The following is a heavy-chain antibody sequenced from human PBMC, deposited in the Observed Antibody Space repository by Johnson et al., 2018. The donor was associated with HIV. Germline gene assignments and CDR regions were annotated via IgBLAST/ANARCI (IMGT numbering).Heavy chain of an antibody. CDR3: ARDKAVGYSSGWHAFDI. V-gene: IGHV3-74*01. CDR1: GFTFSSYW. Sequence: VQLVESGGGFVQPGGSLRLSCAASGFTFSSYWMHWVRQAPGKGLVWVSRINRDGSSTSYADSVKGRFTISRDNAKNTLYLKMNSLRAEDTAVYYCARDKAVGYSSGWHAFDIWGQGTMVTVSS. J-gene: IGHJ3*02. CDR2: INRDGSST. D-gene: IGHD6-19*01.